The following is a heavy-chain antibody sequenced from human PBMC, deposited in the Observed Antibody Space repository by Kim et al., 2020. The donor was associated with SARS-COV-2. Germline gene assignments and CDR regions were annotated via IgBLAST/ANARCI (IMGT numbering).Heavy chain of an antibody. CDR2: IYSGGST. J-gene: IGHJ4*02. V-gene: IGHV3-53*04. D-gene: IGHD1-20*01. CDR1: GFTVSSNY. Sequence: GGSLRLSCAASGFTVSSNYMSWVRQAPGKGLEWVSLIYSGGSTYYSYSFKSRFTISRHNSKNTLYLQMNSLRAEDTAVYYCARDYGNWSCGQGTLVTVSS. CDR3: ARDYGNWS.